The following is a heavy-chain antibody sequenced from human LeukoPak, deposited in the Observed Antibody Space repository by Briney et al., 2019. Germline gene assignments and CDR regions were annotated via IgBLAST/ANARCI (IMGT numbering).Heavy chain of an antibody. J-gene: IGHJ3*02. V-gene: IGHV4-59*08. CDR3: AREYSSSSGRRAFDI. D-gene: IGHD6-6*01. Sequence: SETLSLTCTVSGVSISDYYWSWIRQPPGKGLEWIGYIYYSGSTNYNYNPSLKSRLTISIDTSENQFSLKLSSVTAADTAVYYCAREYSSSSGRRAFDIWGQGTMVTVSS. CDR1: GVSISDYY. CDR2: IYYSGSTNY.